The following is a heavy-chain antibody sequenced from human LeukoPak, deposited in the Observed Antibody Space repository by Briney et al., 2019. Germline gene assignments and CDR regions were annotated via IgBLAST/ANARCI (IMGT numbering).Heavy chain of an antibody. D-gene: IGHD3-16*01. V-gene: IGHV3-33*01. Sequence: GGSLRLSCAASGFSLSNYGLHWVRQGPGKGLEWLAVINYDGSNRYYADSVKGRFTISKDSSENTLYQQMNSLRAEDTAMYYCARWGGTRQFYFDYWGQGTLATVSS. CDR2: INYDGSNR. CDR3: ARWGGTRQFYFDY. J-gene: IGHJ4*02. CDR1: GFSLSNYG.